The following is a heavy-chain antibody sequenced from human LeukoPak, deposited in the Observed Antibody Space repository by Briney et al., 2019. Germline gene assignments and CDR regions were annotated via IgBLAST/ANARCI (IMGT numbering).Heavy chain of an antibody. Sequence: ASVKVSCKASGYTFTSYGISWVRQAPGQGLEWMGRVSTHNGYTKYAQKFQGRVTMTTDTSTSTAYMELGSLRSDDTAVYYCARGLGIISCCESLNWFDPWGQGTLVSVSS. V-gene: IGHV1-18*01. CDR1: GYTFTSYG. D-gene: IGHD3-16*01. CDR2: VSTHNGYT. CDR3: ARGLGIISCCESLNWFDP. J-gene: IGHJ5*02.